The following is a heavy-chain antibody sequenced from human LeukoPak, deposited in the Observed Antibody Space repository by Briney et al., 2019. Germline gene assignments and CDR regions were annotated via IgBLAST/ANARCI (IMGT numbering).Heavy chain of an antibody. CDR2: TYYRSKWYN. CDR1: WDSVSSNSAA. J-gene: IGHJ3*02. Sequence: SQTLSLTCAISWDSVSSNSAAWNWIRQSPSRGLEWLGRTYYRSKWYNDYAVSVKSRITINPDTSKNQFSLQLNSVTPEDTAVYYCARDLERGVREYYYDSSGHPTPNDAFDIWGQGTMVTVSS. V-gene: IGHV6-1*01. CDR3: ARDLERGVREYYYDSSGHPTPNDAFDI. D-gene: IGHD3-22*01.